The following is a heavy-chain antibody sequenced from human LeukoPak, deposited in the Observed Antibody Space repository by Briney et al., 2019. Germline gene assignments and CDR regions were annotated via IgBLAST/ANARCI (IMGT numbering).Heavy chain of an antibody. CDR2: SKYDGTTT. V-gene: IGHV3-74*03. Sequence: GGSLRLSCTASGFTLSAYWMSWVRQAPGKGLVWVARSKYDGTTTTYADSVKGRFTISRDNPKNTLYLQMNSLRSDDTAVYYCAKSDYFDPWGQGTVVTVSS. CDR1: GFTLSAYW. D-gene: IGHD4/OR15-4a*01. J-gene: IGHJ5*02. CDR3: AKSDYFDP.